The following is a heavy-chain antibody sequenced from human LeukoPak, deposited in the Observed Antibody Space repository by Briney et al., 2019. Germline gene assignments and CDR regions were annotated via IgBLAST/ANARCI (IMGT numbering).Heavy chain of an antibody. CDR2: ISAYNGNT. J-gene: IGHJ6*03. CDR3: ARDGDIVATRTRHYYMDV. V-gene: IGHV1-18*01. Sequence: ASVKVSCKASGYTFTSYGISWVRQAPGQGLEWMGWISAYNGNTNYAQKLQGRVTMTTDTSTSTAYMELRSLRSDDTAVYYCARDGDIVATRTRHYYMDVWGKGTTVTVSS. CDR1: GYTFTSYG. D-gene: IGHD5-12*01.